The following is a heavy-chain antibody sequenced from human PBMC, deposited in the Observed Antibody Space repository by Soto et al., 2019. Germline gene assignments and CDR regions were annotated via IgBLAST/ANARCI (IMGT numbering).Heavy chain of an antibody. J-gene: IGHJ3*02. CDR2: ISYDGSEK. CDR3: AKERRYSFDAFDI. Sequence: QEQLVESGGGVVQAGRSLRLSCAASGFTFNFFGMHWVRQAPGKGLEWVAVISYDGSEKYYADSVKGRFTMSRDNSKNMVYLQMSSLRPEDTSVYYCAKERRYSFDAFDIWSHGTMVTVSS. V-gene: IGHV3-30*18. CDR1: GFTFNFFG. D-gene: IGHD5-12*01.